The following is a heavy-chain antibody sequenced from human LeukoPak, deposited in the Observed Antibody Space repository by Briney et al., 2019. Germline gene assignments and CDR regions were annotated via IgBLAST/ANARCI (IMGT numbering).Heavy chain of an antibody. CDR1: AASFISSSHH. Sequence: SETLSLTCTVSAASFISSSHHWGWIRQSPGKGLEWIGTVYYGRTTYYNPSLDGRVTISLDTSANHFSLQLNSVTAADTAVYYCVRHDGRGGATMGAFDSWGQGSLVTVST. CDR2: VYYGRTT. CDR3: VRHDGRGGATMGAFDS. V-gene: IGHV4-39*01. J-gene: IGHJ5*01. D-gene: IGHD5-12*01.